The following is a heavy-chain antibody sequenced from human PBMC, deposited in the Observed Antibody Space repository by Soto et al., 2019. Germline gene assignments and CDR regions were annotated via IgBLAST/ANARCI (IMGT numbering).Heavy chain of an antibody. J-gene: IGHJ6*02. CDR3: ARDHYVYDILTGYGYYYGMDV. D-gene: IGHD3-9*01. V-gene: IGHV4-59*12. CDR1: GDSISPSY. CDR2: IHHSGKS. Sequence: SETLSLTCAVSGDSISPSYWTWIRQSPGKGLECIGCIHHSGKSNYSPSLRSRVTMSVDTSKNQFSLKLSSVTAADTAVYYCARDHYVYDILTGYGYYYGMDVWGQGTTVTVSS.